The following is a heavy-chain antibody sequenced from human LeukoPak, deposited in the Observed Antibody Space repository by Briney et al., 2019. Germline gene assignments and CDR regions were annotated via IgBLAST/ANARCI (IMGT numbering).Heavy chain of an antibody. J-gene: IGHJ5*02. D-gene: IGHD6-19*01. CDR3: ARVAGWHWFDP. V-gene: IGHV3-23*01. CDR2: IRPSGDNT. CDR1: GFTFGSYD. Sequence: GGSLRLSCAASGFTFGSYDITWVRQAPGSWLELVSSIRPSGDNTYYGYSVKCRFTISGDNSKNPVYLQMNNMRVDDTAVYYCARVAGWHWFDPWGQGNLVTVSS.